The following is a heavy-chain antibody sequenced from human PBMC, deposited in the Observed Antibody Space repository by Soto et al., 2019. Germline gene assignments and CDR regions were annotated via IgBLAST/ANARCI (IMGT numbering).Heavy chain of an antibody. J-gene: IGHJ6*02. CDR3: ARDYYDSSGYYRTAEYYYYGMDV. V-gene: IGHV3-66*01. Sequence: GRSLRLSCAASGITVSRTHMSWARLAPLNELAGVSFIYNCASTYYADSVKGRFTISRDNSKNTLYLQMNSLRAEDTAVYYCARDYYDSSGYYRTAEYYYYGMDVWGQGTTVTVSS. CDR2: IYNCAST. D-gene: IGHD3-22*01. CDR1: GITVSRTH.